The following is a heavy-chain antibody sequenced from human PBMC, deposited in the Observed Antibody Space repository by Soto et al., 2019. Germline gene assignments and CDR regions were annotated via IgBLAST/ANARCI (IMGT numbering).Heavy chain of an antibody. CDR1: DGSINSGDYY. D-gene: IGHD3-22*01. V-gene: IGHV4-30-4*01. J-gene: IGHJ4*02. Sequence: TLSLTCTVSDGSINSGDYYWNWIGQTPGRGLEWIGFIHNNGRTSHNPSLKSRVIISVDTSGQVSLKLASVTAADTAVYFCARGGSAYYFPLRYWGQGTLVTVSS. CDR2: IHNNGRT. CDR3: ARGGSAYYFPLRY.